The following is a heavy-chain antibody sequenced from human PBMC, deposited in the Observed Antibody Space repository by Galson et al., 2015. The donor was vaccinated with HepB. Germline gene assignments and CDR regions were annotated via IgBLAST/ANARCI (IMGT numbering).Heavy chain of an antibody. CDR2: ISSSSSTI. V-gene: IGHV3-48*01. CDR1: GFTFSSYS. J-gene: IGHJ3*02. D-gene: IGHD3-10*01. Sequence: SLRLSCAASGFTFSSYSMNWVRQAPGKGLEWVSYISSSSSTIYYADSVKGRFTISRDMAKNSLYLQMNSLRAEDTAVYYCARDWKGDYYANGVAFDIWGQGTMVTVSS. CDR3: ARDWKGDYYANGVAFDI.